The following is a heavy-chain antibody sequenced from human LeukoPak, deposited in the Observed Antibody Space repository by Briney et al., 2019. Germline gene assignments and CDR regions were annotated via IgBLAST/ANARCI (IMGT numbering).Heavy chain of an antibody. V-gene: IGHV3-11*01. J-gene: IGHJ4*02. CDR1: GCTFSDYY. CDR3: AREVDDCSSTSCAARGGFDY. Sequence: GGSLRLSCAASGCTFSDYYMSWIRQAPGKGLEWVSYISSSGSTIYYADSVKGRFTISRDNAKNSLYLQMNSLRAEDTAVYYCAREVDDCSSTSCAARGGFDYWGQGTLVTVSS. D-gene: IGHD2-2*01. CDR2: ISSSGSTI.